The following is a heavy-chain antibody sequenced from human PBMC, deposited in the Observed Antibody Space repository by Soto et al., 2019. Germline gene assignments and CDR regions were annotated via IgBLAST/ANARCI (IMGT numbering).Heavy chain of an antibody. V-gene: IGHV3-74*01. D-gene: IGHD6-25*01. CDR2: IDSYGSET. CDR1: GFTFRSHW. Sequence: EAQLVESGGGLSQPGGSLRLSCAASGFTFRSHWRHWVRQVPGNGLVWVSRIDSYGSETNFADSVEGRFTISRDNAKNTVCMQINSLRSEDTGVYYCASPVAAAAPHLYFYGLDAWGKGTTVTVSS. CDR3: ASPVAAAAPHLYFYGLDA. J-gene: IGHJ6*04.